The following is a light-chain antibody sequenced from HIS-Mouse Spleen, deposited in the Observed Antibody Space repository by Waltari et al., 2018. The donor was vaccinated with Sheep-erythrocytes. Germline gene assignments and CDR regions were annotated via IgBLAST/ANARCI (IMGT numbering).Light chain of an antibody. CDR2: QDS. J-gene: IGLJ2*01. CDR3: QAWDSSTVV. Sequence: SYELTQPPLVSVSPGQTASITCSGDKLGDKYACWYQQKPGQSPVLVIYQDSKRPSGIPERFSGSKSGNTATLTISGTQAMDEADYYCQAWDSSTVVFGGGTKLTVL. CDR1: KLGDKY. V-gene: IGLV3-1*01.